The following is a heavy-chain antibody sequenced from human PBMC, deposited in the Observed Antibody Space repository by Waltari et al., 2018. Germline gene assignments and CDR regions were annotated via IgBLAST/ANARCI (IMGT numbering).Heavy chain of an antibody. Sequence: QVQLVESGGGVVQPGRSLRLPGAVHGVALSSSGMHWVRQVPGKGLEWVAVILNDGIKYHADSVKGRFTISRDSSKNTLYLQMNSLRAEDTALYYCAKDRNYKWAFDYWGQGVLVTVSS. CDR1: GVALSSSG. J-gene: IGHJ4*02. CDR3: AKDRNYKWAFDY. CDR2: ILNDGIK. V-gene: IGHV3-30*18. D-gene: IGHD1-7*01.